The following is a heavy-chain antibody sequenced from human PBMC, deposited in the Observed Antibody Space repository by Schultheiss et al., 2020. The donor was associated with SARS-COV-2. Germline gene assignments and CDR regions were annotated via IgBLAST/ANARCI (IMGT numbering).Heavy chain of an antibody. CDR3: ARVASFYYDSSGYYPTLYYYYGMDV. J-gene: IGHJ6*02. CDR1: GGSISSYY. CDR2: IYTSGST. D-gene: IGHD3-22*01. V-gene: IGHV4-4*07. Sequence: SQTLSLTCTVSGGSISSYYWSWIRQPAGKGLEWIGRIYTSGSTNYNPSLKSRVTMSVDTSKNQFSLKLSSVTAADTAVYYCARVASFYYDSSGYYPTLYYYYGMDVWGQGTTVTVSS.